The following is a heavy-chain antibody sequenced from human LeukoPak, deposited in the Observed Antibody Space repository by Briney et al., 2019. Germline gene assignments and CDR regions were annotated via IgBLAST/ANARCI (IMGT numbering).Heavy chain of an antibody. Sequence: PSETLSLTCTVSGGSISSYYWVWIRQPPGKGLEWIGSMYYSGRTYYNPSLKSRVTISADTSKNQFSLKLSSVTAADTAVYYCARSDYIGNNWLDPWGQGTLVTVSS. CDR1: GGSISSYY. CDR3: ARSDYIGNNWLDP. J-gene: IGHJ5*02. CDR2: MYYSGRT. D-gene: IGHD4-11*01. V-gene: IGHV4-39*01.